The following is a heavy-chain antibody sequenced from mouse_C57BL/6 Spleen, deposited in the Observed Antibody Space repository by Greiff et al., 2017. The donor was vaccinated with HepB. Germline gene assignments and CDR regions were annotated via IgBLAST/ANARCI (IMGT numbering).Heavy chain of an antibody. CDR2: INPGSGGT. V-gene: IGHV1-54*01. Sequence: QVQLQQSGAGLVRPGTSVKVSCRASGYAFTNYLIEWVKQRPGQGLEWIGVINPGSGGTNYNEKFKGKATLTADKSSSTAYMQLSSLTSEDSAVYFCASGGGFPLAYWGQGIPVTVSA. CDR1: GYAFTNYL. J-gene: IGHJ3*01. CDR3: ASGGGFPLAY.